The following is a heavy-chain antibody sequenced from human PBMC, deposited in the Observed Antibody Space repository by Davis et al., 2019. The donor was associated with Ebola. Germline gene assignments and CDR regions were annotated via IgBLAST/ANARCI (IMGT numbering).Heavy chain of an antibody. CDR1: GGSFSGHY. J-gene: IGHJ4*02. Sequence: MPSETLSLTCAVYGGSFSGHYWAWIRQPPGKGLEWIGEINHSGNTNYDPSFKSRVTISVDTSKNQFSLKVSSVTAADTTVYYCARVGYGSGSSTFDYWGQGTLVTVSS. CDR3: ARVGYGSGSSTFDY. D-gene: IGHD3-10*01. CDR2: INHSGNT. V-gene: IGHV4-34*01.